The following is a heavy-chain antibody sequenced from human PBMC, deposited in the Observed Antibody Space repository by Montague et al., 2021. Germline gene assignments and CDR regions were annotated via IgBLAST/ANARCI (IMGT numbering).Heavy chain of an antibody. CDR3: ARHRSRHHSMAFVASDHYFYMDV. CDR2: LDYSGTT. CDR1: GDSISSKGNF. J-gene: IGHJ6*03. Sequence: SETLSLTCSVSGDSISSKGNFWGWIRQPPGKGLEWIGVLDYSGTTYYSPSLRSRVTISVDTSKSQFSLKVTAVTAADPAVYYCARHRSRHHSMAFVASDHYFYMDVWGTGTTVAVSS. V-gene: IGHV4-39*01. D-gene: IGHD2/OR15-2a*01.